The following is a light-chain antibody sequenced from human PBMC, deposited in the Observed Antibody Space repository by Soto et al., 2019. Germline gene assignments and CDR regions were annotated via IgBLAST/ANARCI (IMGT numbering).Light chain of an antibody. CDR2: GAS. CDR1: ETVKKNS. V-gene: IGKV3-20*01. CDR3: QQYAISPLT. J-gene: IGKJ4*01. Sequence: EIVLTQSPGSVSLSPGERATLSCRASETVKKNSLAWYQQKPGQAPRLLIYGASRRATGIADSFSGSGSETDFILTISRLAPDNSAVYYCQQYAISPLTFGGGTKVEI.